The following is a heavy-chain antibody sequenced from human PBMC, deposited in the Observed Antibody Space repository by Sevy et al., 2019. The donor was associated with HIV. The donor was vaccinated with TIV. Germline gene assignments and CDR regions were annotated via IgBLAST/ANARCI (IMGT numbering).Heavy chain of an antibody. CDR1: GFTFSSYA. V-gene: IGHV3-23*01. D-gene: IGHD2-2*01. Sequence: GGSLRLSCAASGFTFSSYAMSWVRQAPGKGLEWVSAISGSGGSTYYADSVKGRFTISRDNSKNTLYLRMNSLRAEETAVYYCAKSPVVDIVVVPAAHKNYYYYYMDVWGKGTTVTVSS. J-gene: IGHJ6*03. CDR2: ISGSGGST. CDR3: AKSPVVDIVVVPAAHKNYYYYYMDV.